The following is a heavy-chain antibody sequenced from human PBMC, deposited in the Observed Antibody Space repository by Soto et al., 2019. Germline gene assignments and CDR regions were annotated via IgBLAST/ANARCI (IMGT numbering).Heavy chain of an antibody. J-gene: IGHJ4*02. CDR1: GGSITGSY. Sequence: PSETLSLTCTVSGGSITGSYWSWIRQPPGKGLEWIGYIYYSGSTNFNPSLKSRVTMSVDTARNQFSLQLSSVTAADTAVYFCAKYRRTDAEGYTFDYWGQGARVTVS. CDR2: IYYSGST. CDR3: AKYRRTDAEGYTFDY. V-gene: IGHV4-59*01. D-gene: IGHD2-15*01.